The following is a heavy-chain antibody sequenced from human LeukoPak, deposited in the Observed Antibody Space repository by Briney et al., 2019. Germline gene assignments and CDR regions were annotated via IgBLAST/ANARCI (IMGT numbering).Heavy chain of an antibody. Sequence: PGGSLRLSCAASGFTFSSYEMNWVRQAPGKGLEWVSYISSSGSTIYYADSVKGRFTISRDNAKNSLYLQMNSLRAEDTAVYYCAKVGVLYDISGFYPDYWGQGTLVSVSS. D-gene: IGHD3-22*01. V-gene: IGHV3-48*03. J-gene: IGHJ4*02. CDR2: ISSSGSTI. CDR3: AKVGVLYDISGFYPDY. CDR1: GFTFSSYE.